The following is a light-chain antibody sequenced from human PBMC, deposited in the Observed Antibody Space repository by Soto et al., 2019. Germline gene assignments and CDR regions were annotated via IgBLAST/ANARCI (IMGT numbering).Light chain of an antibody. Sequence: QSVLTQPPSASGTPGQRVTISCSGSSSNIGSNYVYWYQQLPGTAPRLLIYKNEQRPSGVPDRFSGSKSGTSASLAISGLRSEDEADYYCAAWDGSLSGVVFGGGTKLTVL. CDR3: AAWDGSLSGVV. CDR1: SSNIGSNY. CDR2: KNE. J-gene: IGLJ2*01. V-gene: IGLV1-47*01.